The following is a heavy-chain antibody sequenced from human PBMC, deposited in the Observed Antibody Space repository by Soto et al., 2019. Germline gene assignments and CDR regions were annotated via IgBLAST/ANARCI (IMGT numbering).Heavy chain of an antibody. CDR3: ARGGDVLRFQRGDYYYGMDV. CDR2: INPSGGST. Sequence: ASVKVSCKASGYTFTSYYMHWVRQAPGQGLEWMGIINPSGGSTSYAQKFQGRVTMTRDTSTSTVYMELSSLRSEDTAVYYCARGGDVLRFQRGDYYYGMDVWGQGTTVTVSS. V-gene: IGHV1-46*01. CDR1: GYTFTSYY. D-gene: IGHD3-3*01. J-gene: IGHJ6*02.